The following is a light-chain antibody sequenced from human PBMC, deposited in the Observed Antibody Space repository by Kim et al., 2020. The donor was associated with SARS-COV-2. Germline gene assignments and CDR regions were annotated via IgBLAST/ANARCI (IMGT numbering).Light chain of an antibody. J-gene: IGLJ1*01. CDR2: DVS. CDR3: SSYTSSSTLV. Sequence: GQPITISCTGTSSDVGGYNYVSWYQQHPGKAPKLMIYDVSNRPSGVSNRFSGSKSGNTASLTISGLQAEDEADYYCSSYTSSSTLVFGTGTKVTVL. V-gene: IGLV2-14*03. CDR1: SSDVGGYNY.